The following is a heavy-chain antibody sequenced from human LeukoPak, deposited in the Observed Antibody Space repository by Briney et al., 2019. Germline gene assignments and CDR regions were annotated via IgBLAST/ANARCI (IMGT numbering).Heavy chain of an antibody. CDR3: AKDRRYSGYNWFDP. J-gene: IGHJ5*02. CDR1: GFIFSDYY. V-gene: IGHV3-11*04. D-gene: IGHD1-26*01. Sequence: GGSLRLSCAASGFIFSDYYMSWIRQAPGKGLEWVSYISSSGSTIYYADTVKGRFTISRDNAKNSLYLQMNSLRAEDTAVYYCAKDRRYSGYNWFDPWGQGTLVTVSS. CDR2: ISSSGSTI.